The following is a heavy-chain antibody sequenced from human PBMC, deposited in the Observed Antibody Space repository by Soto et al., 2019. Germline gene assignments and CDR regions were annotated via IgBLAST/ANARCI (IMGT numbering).Heavy chain of an antibody. CDR3: ARGVEMATITDY. Sequence: QVQLQESGPGLVKPSETLSLTCTVSGGSISSYYWSWIRQPPGKGLEWIGYIYYSGSTNYTPSLKSRVTISVDTSKNQFSLKLSSVTAADTAVYYCARGVEMATITDYWGQGTLVTVSS. J-gene: IGHJ4*02. D-gene: IGHD5-12*01. V-gene: IGHV4-59*01. CDR1: GGSISSYY. CDR2: IYYSGST.